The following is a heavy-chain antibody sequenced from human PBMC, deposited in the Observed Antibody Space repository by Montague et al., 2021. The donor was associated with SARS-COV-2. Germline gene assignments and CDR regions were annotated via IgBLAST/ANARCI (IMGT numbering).Heavy chain of an antibody. D-gene: IGHD3-10*01. CDR3: ARGFWFGELLSPFNY. Sequence: SLRLSCAASGFTFSNYALYWVRQAPGKGLQWVAVISDDGSNKYYTDSVKGRFTISRDNSKNTLYLQMNSLRAEDTAVYFCARGFWFGELLSPFNYWGQGMLVTVSS. CDR2: ISDDGSNK. CDR1: GFTFSNYA. J-gene: IGHJ4*02. V-gene: IGHV3-30*04.